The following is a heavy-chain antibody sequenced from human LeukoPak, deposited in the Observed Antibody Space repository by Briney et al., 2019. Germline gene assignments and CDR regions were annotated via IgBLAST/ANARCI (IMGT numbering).Heavy chain of an antibody. D-gene: IGHD6-19*01. CDR1: GFTFSSYA. Sequence: GGSLRLSCAASGFTFSSYAMSWVHQAPGKGLEWVSAISGSGGSTYYADSVKGRFTIARDNSKNTLHLQMNSLRDEDTAVYYCAKEAVAGDYFDYWGQGTLVTVSS. CDR2: ISGSGGST. J-gene: IGHJ4*02. CDR3: AKEAVAGDYFDY. V-gene: IGHV3-23*01.